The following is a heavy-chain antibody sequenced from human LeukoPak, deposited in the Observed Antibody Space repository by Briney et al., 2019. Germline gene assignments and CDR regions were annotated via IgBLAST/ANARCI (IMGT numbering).Heavy chain of an antibody. Sequence: GGSLRLSCAVSGFTFSSYWMHWVRQAPGKGLVWVSRINNDGSTTAYADSVKGRFTISRDNAKNSLYLQMNSLRAEDTAVYYCASQGGAMGGHDGWIDYWGQGTLVTVSS. V-gene: IGHV3-74*01. J-gene: IGHJ4*02. CDR3: ASQGGAMGGHDGWIDY. D-gene: IGHD1-1*01. CDR2: INNDGSTT. CDR1: GFTFSSYW.